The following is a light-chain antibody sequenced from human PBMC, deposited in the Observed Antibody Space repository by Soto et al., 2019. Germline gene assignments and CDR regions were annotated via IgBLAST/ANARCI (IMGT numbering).Light chain of an antibody. Sequence: DIVMTQSPSSLSSSVEDRVIITCRASQSISNHLNWYQEKPEKAPKLLIFAASSLESGVPSRFSGSRSGPDFTLTISSLQPEDFATYYCQQSYSSPPTFGQGTKVEIK. V-gene: IGKV1-39*01. J-gene: IGKJ1*01. CDR1: QSISNH. CDR3: QQSYSSPPT. CDR2: AAS.